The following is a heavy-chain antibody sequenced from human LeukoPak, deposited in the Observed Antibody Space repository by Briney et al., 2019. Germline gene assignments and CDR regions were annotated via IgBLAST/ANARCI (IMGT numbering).Heavy chain of an antibody. CDR2: IYYSGST. CDR3: ARSSFGELSLLPFDY. D-gene: IGHD3-10*01. V-gene: IGHV4-59*08. J-gene: IGHJ4*02. Sequence: SETLSLTCTVSGGSISSYYWSWIRQPPGKGLEWIGYIYYSGSTNYNPSLKSRVTISVDTSKNQFSLKLSSVTAADTAVYYCARSSFGELSLLPFDYWGQGTLVTVSS. CDR1: GGSISSYY.